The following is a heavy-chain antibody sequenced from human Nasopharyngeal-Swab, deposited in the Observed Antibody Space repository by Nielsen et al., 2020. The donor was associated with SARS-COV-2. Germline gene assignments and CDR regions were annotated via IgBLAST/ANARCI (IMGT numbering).Heavy chain of an antibody. CDR1: GFTFSSYS. CDR3: ASAAPLDY. Sequence: GESLKISCAASGFTFSSYSMNWVRQAPGKGLEWVSYISSSSSTIYYADSVKGRFTISRDNAKNSLYLQMNSLRAEDTAVYYCASAAPLDYWGQGTLVTVSS. D-gene: IGHD6-6*01. CDR2: ISSSSSTI. J-gene: IGHJ4*02. V-gene: IGHV3-48*01.